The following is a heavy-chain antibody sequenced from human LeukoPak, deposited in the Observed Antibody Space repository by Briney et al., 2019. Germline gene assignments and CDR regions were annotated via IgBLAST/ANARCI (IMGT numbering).Heavy chain of an antibody. Sequence: ASVKVSCKASGYTFTSYDINWVRQATGQGLEWMGWMNPNSGNTDYAQKFQGRVTMTRNTSISTAYMELSSLRSEDTAVYYCAKDRPHQQLMPWGQGTLVTVSS. CDR1: GYTFTSYD. J-gene: IGHJ5*02. D-gene: IGHD4-11*01. CDR3: AKDRPHQQLMP. CDR2: MNPNSGNT. V-gene: IGHV1-8*01.